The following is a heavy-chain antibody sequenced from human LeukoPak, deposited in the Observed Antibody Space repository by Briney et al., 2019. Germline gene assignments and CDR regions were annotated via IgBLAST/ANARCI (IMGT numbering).Heavy chain of an antibody. V-gene: IGHV1-69*02. J-gene: IGHJ4*02. Sequence: SVKVSCKASGGTFSSYTISWVRQAPGQGLEWMGRIIPILGIANYAQKFQGRVTITADKSTSTAYMELSSLRSEDTAVYYCASAPWPSSAFDYWGQGTLVTVSS. CDR2: IIPILGIA. CDR1: GGTFSSYT. D-gene: IGHD6-6*01. CDR3: ASAPWPSSAFDY.